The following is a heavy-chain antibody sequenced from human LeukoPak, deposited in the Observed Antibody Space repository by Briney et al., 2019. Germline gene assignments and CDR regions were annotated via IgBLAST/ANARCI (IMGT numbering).Heavy chain of an antibody. V-gene: IGHV3-74*01. CDR3: ARDDSSGWSDAFDI. CDR1: GFTSYAYW. CDR2: INLDGSGT. J-gene: IGHJ3*02. D-gene: IGHD6-19*01. Sequence: PGGSLRLSCAASGFTSYAYWMNWVREAPGKGLVWVSRINLDGSGTTYADSVKGRFTISRDNAKNTVNLQMNNLTAEDTAVYYCARDDSSGWSDAFDIWGQGTMVTVSS.